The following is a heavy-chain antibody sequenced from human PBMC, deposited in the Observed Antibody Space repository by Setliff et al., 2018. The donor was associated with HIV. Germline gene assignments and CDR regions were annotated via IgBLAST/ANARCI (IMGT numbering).Heavy chain of an antibody. J-gene: IGHJ5*02. D-gene: IGHD3-3*01. V-gene: IGHV4-39*01. CDR1: GASTSSSSNY. Sequence: PSETLSLTCTVSGASTSSSSNYWGWIRQAPGKGLEWIGNVHYSGTTYYSPSLKSRVMISVETSKNQFSLSLSSVTAADTAVFYCARLPTDDFWGRQSERSYFDPWGQGTLVTVSS. CDR2: VHYSGTT. CDR3: ARLPTDDFWGRQSERSYFDP.